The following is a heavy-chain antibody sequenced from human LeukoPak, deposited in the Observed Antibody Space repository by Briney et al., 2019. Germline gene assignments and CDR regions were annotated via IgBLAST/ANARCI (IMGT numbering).Heavy chain of an antibody. CDR1: GGSISSGGYY. V-gene: IGHV4-31*03. CDR3: ARGDHFGDPFDY. J-gene: IGHJ4*02. D-gene: IGHD3-10*01. Sequence: ASETLSLTYTVSGGSISSGGYYWSWIRQHPGKGLEWIGYIYYSGSTYYNPSLKSRVTISVDTSKNQFSLKLSSVTAADTAVYYCARGDHFGDPFDYWGQGTLVTVSS. CDR2: IYYSGST.